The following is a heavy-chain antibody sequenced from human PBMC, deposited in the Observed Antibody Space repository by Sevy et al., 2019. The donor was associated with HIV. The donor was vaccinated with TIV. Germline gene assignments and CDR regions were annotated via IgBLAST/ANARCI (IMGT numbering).Heavy chain of an antibody. CDR3: ARDGRIPVAGHTWFDP. V-gene: IGHV3-23*02. CDR1: GFTFIAFG. D-gene: IGHD6-19*01. CDR2: ISGGGAAT. J-gene: IGHJ5*02. Sequence: GGSLRLSCSASGFTFIAFGMTWVRQAPGKGLEWVSGISGGGAATAYGDSVKGRFTISRDNSKNTLYLQMNSLTAADTAVNYCARDGRIPVAGHTWFDPWGLGTLVTISS.